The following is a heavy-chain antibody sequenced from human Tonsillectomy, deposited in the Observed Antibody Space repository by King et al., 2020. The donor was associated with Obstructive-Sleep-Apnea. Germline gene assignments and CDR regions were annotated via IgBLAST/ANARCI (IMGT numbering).Heavy chain of an antibody. J-gene: IGHJ4*02. D-gene: IGHD4-17*01. CDR2: IKSDASST. Sequence: VQLVESGGGLVQPGGSLRLSCAASGFTLSMYWMHWVRDAPGKGLGWVSGIKSDASSTSYADSVKGRFTMSRDNAKNTLYLQMNSLRAEDTAVYYCARELYGDYGVDYWGQGTLLTVSS. CDR3: ARELYGDYGVDY. CDR1: GFTLSMYW. V-gene: IGHV3-74*01.